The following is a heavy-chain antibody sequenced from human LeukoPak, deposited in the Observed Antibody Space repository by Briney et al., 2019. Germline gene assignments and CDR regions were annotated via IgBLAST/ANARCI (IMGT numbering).Heavy chain of an antibody. D-gene: IGHD3-3*01. J-gene: IGHJ4*02. CDR2: INPNSGGT. Sequence: GASVKVSCKASAYTFTGYYMHWVRQAPGQGLEWMGWINPNSGGTNYAQKFQGRVTMTRDTSISTAYMYLSSLRSDDTAVYYCARAPPRHTRGDFDYWGQGTLVTVSS. CDR1: AYTFTGYY. V-gene: IGHV1-2*02. CDR3: ARAPPRHTRGDFDY.